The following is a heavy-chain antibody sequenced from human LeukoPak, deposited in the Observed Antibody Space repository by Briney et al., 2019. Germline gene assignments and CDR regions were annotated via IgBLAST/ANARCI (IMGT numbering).Heavy chain of an antibody. D-gene: IGHD6-13*01. CDR3: ARVPLAAAGDYYFDY. J-gene: IGHJ4*02. CDR2: IYYSGST. Sequence: SETLSLTCTVSGGSISSYYGSWIRQPPGKGLEWIGYIYYSGSTNYNPSLKSRVTISVDTSKNQFSLKLSSVTAADTAVYYCARVPLAAAGDYYFDYWGQGTLVTVSS. V-gene: IGHV4-59*01. CDR1: GGSISSYY.